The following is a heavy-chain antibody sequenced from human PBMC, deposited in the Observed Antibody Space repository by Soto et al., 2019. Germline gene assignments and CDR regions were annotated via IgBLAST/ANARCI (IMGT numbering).Heavy chain of an antibody. CDR2: ISSSSSYI. Sequence: GGSLRLSCAASGFTFSSYSMNWVRQAPGKGLEWVSSISSSSSYIYYADSVKGRFTISRDNAKNSLYLQMNSLRAEDTAVYYCARGTAARRIRANWFDPWGQGTLVTVSS. CDR1: GFTFSSYS. J-gene: IGHJ5*02. V-gene: IGHV3-21*01. D-gene: IGHD6-6*01. CDR3: ARGTAARRIRANWFDP.